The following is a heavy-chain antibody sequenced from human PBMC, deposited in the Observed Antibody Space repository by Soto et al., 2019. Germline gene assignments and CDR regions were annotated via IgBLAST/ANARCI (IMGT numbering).Heavy chain of an antibody. J-gene: IGHJ6*02. D-gene: IGHD5-12*01. CDR1: GGTFSSYA. CDR3: ARVSSTWLGSGYDYSYGMDV. V-gene: IGHV1-69*01. CDR2: IIPIFGTA. Sequence: QVQLVQSGAEVKKPGSSVKVSCKASGGTFSSYAISWVRQAPGQGLEWMGGIIPIFGTANYAQKFQGRVTITADESTITAYMELSSRRSEDTAVYYCARVSSTWLGSGYDYSYGMDVWGQGTTVTVSS.